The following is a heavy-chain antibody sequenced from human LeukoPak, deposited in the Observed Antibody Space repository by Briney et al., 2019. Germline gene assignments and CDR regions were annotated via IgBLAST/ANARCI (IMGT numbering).Heavy chain of an antibody. J-gene: IGHJ6*03. CDR1: GGSISSSSYY. Sequence: KASETLSLTCTVSGGSISSSSYYWGWIRQPPGKGLEWIGSVYYSGSTYYNPSLKSRVTISVDTSKNQFSLKLSSVTAADTAVYYCARQAGEHSYYYYMDVWGKGTTVTISS. D-gene: IGHD1/OR15-1a*01. CDR3: ARQAGEHSYYYYMDV. V-gene: IGHV4-39*01. CDR2: VYYSGST.